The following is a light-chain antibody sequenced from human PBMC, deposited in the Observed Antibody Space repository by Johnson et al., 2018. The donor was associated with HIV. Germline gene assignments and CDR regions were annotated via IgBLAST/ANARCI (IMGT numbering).Light chain of an antibody. Sequence: QSVLTQPPSVSAAPGQKVTISCSGSSSNIGNNYISWYQHLPGTAPKILIYDNNQRPLGVPDRFSGSKSGTSATLGITGLQTGDEADSYCGTWDNSLTPFYVFGTATKVTVL. CDR1: SSNIGNNY. J-gene: IGLJ1*01. CDR3: GTWDNSLTPFYV. CDR2: DNN. V-gene: IGLV1-51*01.